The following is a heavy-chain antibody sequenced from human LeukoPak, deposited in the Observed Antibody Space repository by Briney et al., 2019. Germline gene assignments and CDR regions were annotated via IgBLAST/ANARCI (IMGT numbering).Heavy chain of an antibody. V-gene: IGHV1-69*05. CDR2: IIPILGTA. J-gene: IGHJ4*02. Sequence: ASVKVSCKASGGTFSSYAISWVRQAPGQGLEWMGGIIPILGTANYAQKFQGRVTITTDESTSTAYMELSSLRSEDTAVYYCARVTGDLVDYWGQGTLVTVSS. CDR3: ARVTGDLVDY. D-gene: IGHD7-27*01. CDR1: GGTFSSYA.